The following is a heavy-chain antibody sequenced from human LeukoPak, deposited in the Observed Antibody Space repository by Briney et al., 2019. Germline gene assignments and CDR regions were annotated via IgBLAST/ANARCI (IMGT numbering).Heavy chain of an antibody. CDR1: GFTFDDYA. CDR3: AKGKWYSGTYHFDY. Sequence: GGSLRLSCAASGFTFDDYAMHWVRQAPGKGLEWVSGISWNSGSIGYVDSVKGRFTISRDNAKNSLYLQMNSPRAEDTALYYCAKGKWYSGTYHFDYWGQGTLVTVSS. V-gene: IGHV3-9*01. D-gene: IGHD1-26*01. J-gene: IGHJ4*02. CDR2: ISWNSGSI.